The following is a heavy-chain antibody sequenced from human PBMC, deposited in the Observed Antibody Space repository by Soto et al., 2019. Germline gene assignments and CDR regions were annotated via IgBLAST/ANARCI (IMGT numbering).Heavy chain of an antibody. CDR2: FDPEDGET. Sequence: QVQLVQSGAEVKKPGASVKVSCKVSGYTLTALSMNWVRQAPGKGLEWMGGFDPEDGETIYAQKFQGRVTMTEDTSTDTAYMDLSTLRSEDTAVYYWETDIKRGTTDYWGQGTLVTVSS. D-gene: IGHD3-10*01. CDR3: ETDIKRGTTDY. CDR1: GYTLTALS. J-gene: IGHJ4*02. V-gene: IGHV1-24*01.